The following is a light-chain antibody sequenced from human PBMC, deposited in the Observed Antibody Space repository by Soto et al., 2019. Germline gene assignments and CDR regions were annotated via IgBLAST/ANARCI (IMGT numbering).Light chain of an antibody. CDR2: AAS. CDR3: QQYYSYPYT. J-gene: IGKJ2*01. CDR1: QGISSY. Sequence: AIRIAQSPSSFSSSTGNRVTITCRASQGISSYLAWYQQKPGKAPKLLIYAASTLQSGVPSRFSGSGSGTDFTLTISCLQSEDFATYYCQQYYSYPYTFRQGTKVDIK. V-gene: IGKV1-8*01.